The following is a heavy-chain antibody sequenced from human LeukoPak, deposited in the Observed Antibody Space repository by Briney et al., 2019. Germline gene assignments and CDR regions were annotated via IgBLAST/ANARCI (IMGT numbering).Heavy chain of an antibody. V-gene: IGHV4-39*01. CDR1: GGSISSCIYY. J-gene: IGHJ4*02. D-gene: IGHD1-26*01. Sequence: PSETLSLTCTVSGGSISSCIYYWGWIRQPPGKGLEWIGSIYYSGSTYYNPSLKSRVTISVDTSKNQFSLKLSSVTAADTAVYYCARRLVGATTLFDYWGQGTLVTVSS. CDR3: ARRLVGATTLFDY. CDR2: IYYSGST.